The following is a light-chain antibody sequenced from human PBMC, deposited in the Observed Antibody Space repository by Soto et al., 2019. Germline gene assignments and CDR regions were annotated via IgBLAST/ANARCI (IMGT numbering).Light chain of an antibody. CDR1: SSNIGSNY. CDR2: RNN. CDR3: AAWDDSLSGVV. Sequence: QAVVNQPPSASGTPGQRVTNSCSGSSSNIGSNYVYWYQQLPGTATKLLIYRNNQRPSGVPDRFSGYKSGTSASLAISGLRSEYEADYYCAAWDDSLSGVVFGGGTKLTVL. J-gene: IGLJ2*01. V-gene: IGLV1-47*01.